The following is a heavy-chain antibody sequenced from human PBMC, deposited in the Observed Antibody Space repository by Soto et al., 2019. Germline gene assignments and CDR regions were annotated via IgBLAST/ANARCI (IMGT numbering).Heavy chain of an antibody. CDR2: INHSGST. V-gene: IGHV4-34*01. D-gene: IGHD6-19*01. J-gene: IGHJ6*02. CDR3: ARGGSSGWYRNYYGMDV. CDR1: GGSFSGYY. Sequence: PSETLSLTCAVYGGSFSGYYWSWIRQPPGKGLEWIGEINHSGSTNYNPSLKSRVTISVDTSKNQFSLKLSSVTAADTAVYYCARGGSSGWYRNYYGMDVWGQGTTVTVSS.